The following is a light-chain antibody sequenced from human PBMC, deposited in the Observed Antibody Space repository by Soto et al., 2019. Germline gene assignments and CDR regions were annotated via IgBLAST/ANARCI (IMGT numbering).Light chain of an antibody. CDR2: TAS. CDR1: QGIGSY. CDR3: QQYYSFPALT. J-gene: IGKJ4*01. Sequence: AIRMTQSPSSFSASTGDRVTITCRASQGIGSYLAWYQQKPGKAPKLLIYTASTLQSGVPSRFSDSGSETDFTLTISGLQSEDFATYYCQQYYSFPALTFGGGTKVEI. V-gene: IGKV1-8*01.